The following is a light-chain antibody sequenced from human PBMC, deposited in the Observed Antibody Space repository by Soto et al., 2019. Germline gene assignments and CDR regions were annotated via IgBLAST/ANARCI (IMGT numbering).Light chain of an antibody. Sequence: DIQMTQSPSTLSASVGDRVSITCRVSQTISSWLAWYQQKPGKAPKLLIYDASSLESGVPSRFIGSGSGTEFTLTISSLQPDDFATYYCQQYKSSRSFGQGTTVEIK. CDR3: QQYKSSRS. J-gene: IGKJ1*01. CDR2: DAS. CDR1: QTISSW. V-gene: IGKV1-5*01.